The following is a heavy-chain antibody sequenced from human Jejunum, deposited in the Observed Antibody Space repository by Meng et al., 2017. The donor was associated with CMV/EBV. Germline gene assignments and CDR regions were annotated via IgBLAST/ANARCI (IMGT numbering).Heavy chain of an antibody. Sequence: VYGGSFSGYYWRWMRQPPGQGLEWMGEIKHNESTTNDPYLYRRSTILVGETTIQFSHMLRSVTAADETVFYCGGREWVYGGETYFDHWGRGTLVTVSS. CDR3: GGREWVYGGETYFDH. D-gene: IGHD2-21*01. V-gene: IGHV4-34*04. CDR1: GGSFSGYY. J-gene: IGHJ1*01. CDR2: IKHNEST.